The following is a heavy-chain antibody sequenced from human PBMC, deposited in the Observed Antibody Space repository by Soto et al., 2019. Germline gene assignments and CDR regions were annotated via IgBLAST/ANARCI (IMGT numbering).Heavy chain of an antibody. J-gene: IGHJ5*02. CDR1: GGSISSYY. D-gene: IGHD2-2*01. CDR2: IYYSGST. CDR3: AREDIVLVPAAYWFDP. Sequence: SETLSLTCTVSGGSISSYYWSWIRQPPGKGLEWIGYIYYSGSTYYNPSLKSRVTISVDTSKNQFSLKLSSVTAADTAVYYCAREDIVLVPAAYWFDPWGQGTLVTRLL. V-gene: IGHV4-30-4*08.